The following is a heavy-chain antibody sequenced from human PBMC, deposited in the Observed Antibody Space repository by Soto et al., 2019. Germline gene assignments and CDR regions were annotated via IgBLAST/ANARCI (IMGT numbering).Heavy chain of an antibody. Sequence: QVQLVQSGAEVKKPGASVKVSCKASGYTFSNYGISWVRQAPGQGLEWMGWISVYNGNRNYAQKFQGRVTMTTDTSSNTAYLELRSLRSDDTAVYYCARDYHYDSRGYYPPFDYWGQGTLVTVSS. CDR2: ISVYNGNR. CDR3: ARDYHYDSRGYYPPFDY. V-gene: IGHV1-18*01. CDR1: GYTFSNYG. D-gene: IGHD3-22*01. J-gene: IGHJ4*02.